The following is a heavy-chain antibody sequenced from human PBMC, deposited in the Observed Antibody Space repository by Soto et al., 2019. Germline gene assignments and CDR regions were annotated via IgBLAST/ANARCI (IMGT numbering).Heavy chain of an antibody. J-gene: IGHJ6*02. Sequence: GGSLRLSCAASGFTFSIYSMNWVRQAPGKGLEWISYISSTSSTIYYADSVKGRFTISRDNAKNSLYLQMNSLRAEDTAMYYCATYYGSGSYFPDHYYYGMDVWGQGTTVTVSS. CDR1: GFTFSIYS. CDR2: ISSTSSTI. V-gene: IGHV3-48*01. CDR3: ATYYGSGSYFPDHYYYGMDV. D-gene: IGHD3-10*01.